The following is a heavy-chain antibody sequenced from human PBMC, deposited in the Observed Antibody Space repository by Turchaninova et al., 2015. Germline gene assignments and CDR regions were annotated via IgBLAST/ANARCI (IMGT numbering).Heavy chain of an antibody. CDR3: ARGSYAMDV. V-gene: IGHV3-7*03. D-gene: IGHD2-2*01. Sequence: EVQLVESGGGLVQPGGSLRLSCVASGFTFNSHWMSWVRQAPGKGLDWVAHIKQDGSEKYYVDSAMGRFTISRDNAKNSLYLQRNSLRVEDTAVYYCARGSYAMDVWGQGTTVTVSS. CDR2: IKQDGSEK. CDR1: GFTFNSHW. J-gene: IGHJ6*02.